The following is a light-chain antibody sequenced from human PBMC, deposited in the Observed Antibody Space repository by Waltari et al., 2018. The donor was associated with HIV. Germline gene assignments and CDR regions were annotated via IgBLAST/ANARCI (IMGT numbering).Light chain of an antibody. CDR2: DHK. J-gene: IGLJ1*01. Sequence: QSELTQPPSVSAAPGQRGAISCSASPSIFKEIFISCYQLIEGTVPKLLIYDHKKRPPGIPDRCSGSRSGTSATLDIINLRTGDEADYFCGTWDPRGKKFVFWSGTKVTV. V-gene: IGLV1-51*01. CDR3: GTWDPRGKKFV. CDR1: PSIFKEIF.